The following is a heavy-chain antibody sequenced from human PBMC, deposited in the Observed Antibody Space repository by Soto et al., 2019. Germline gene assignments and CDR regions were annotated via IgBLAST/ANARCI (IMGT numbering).Heavy chain of an antibody. J-gene: IGHJ3*02. Sequence: GGSLRLSCTASGFTFGDYAMSWFRQAPGKGLEWVGFIRSKAYGGTTEYAASVKGRFTISRDDSKSIAYLQMNSLKTEDTAVYYCTRDVEVWFGDHQYAIHIWGQGIMVTGSS. CDR2: IRSKAYGGTT. V-gene: IGHV3-49*03. CDR1: GFTFGDYA. D-gene: IGHD3-10*01. CDR3: TRDVEVWFGDHQYAIHI.